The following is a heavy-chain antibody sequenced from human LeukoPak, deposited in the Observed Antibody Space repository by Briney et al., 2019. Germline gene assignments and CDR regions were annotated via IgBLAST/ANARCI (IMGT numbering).Heavy chain of an antibody. CDR1: GGTFSSYA. CDR2: LVPIFTTP. V-gene: IGHV1-69*13. J-gene: IGHJ4*02. CDR3: ARTYCSGGNCYYDY. D-gene: IGHD2-15*01. Sequence: SVKVSCKASGGTFSSYAISWVRLAPGHGLEWMGGLVPIFTTPNYAQKFQDRVTITADESTSTAYMELSSLRSEDTAVYYCARTYCSGGNCYYDYWGRGTLVTVSS.